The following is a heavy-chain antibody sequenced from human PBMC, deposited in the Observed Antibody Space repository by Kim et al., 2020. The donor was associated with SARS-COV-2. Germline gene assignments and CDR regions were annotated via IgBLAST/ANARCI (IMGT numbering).Heavy chain of an antibody. CDR2: ISAGGHSI. V-gene: IGHV3-23*01. Sequence: GGSLRLSCAASGFMFSSHAMTWVRQAPGKGLERVAIISAGGHSIYYADSVKGRFTVSRDNSKNTLYLQMNSLRAEDTALYFCAKDLSGDYYYYSGMDVWG. J-gene: IGHJ6*01. CDR1: GFMFSSHA. D-gene: IGHD7-27*01. CDR3: AKDLSGDYYYYSGMDV.